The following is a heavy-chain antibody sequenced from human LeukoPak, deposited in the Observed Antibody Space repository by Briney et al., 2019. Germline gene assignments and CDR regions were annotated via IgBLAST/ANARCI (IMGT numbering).Heavy chain of an antibody. Sequence: GGSLRLSCAASGFIFTNYFMSWVRQAPGKGLEWVASIKHDGSEKYYVDSVRGRFTISRDNTMNSLYLQMSSLRAEDTAVYYCARDRWSYDPQGGFDCWGQGTLVTVSS. V-gene: IGHV3-7*03. CDR2: IKHDGSEK. D-gene: IGHD3-22*01. CDR1: GFIFTNYF. CDR3: ARDRWSYDPQGGFDC. J-gene: IGHJ4*02.